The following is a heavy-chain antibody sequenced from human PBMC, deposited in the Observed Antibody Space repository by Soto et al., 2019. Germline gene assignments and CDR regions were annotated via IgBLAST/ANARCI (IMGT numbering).Heavy chain of an antibody. CDR1: GYRFTSYW. CDR2: IYPGDSDT. Sequence: GESLKISCKGSGYRFTSYWIGWVRQMPGKGLEWMAIIYPGDSDTRYSPSFQGQVTISADRSISTAYLQWSSLKASDTAMYYCARLLYGDGYPDSVLDYWGQGTLVTVSS. V-gene: IGHV5-51*01. J-gene: IGHJ4*02. CDR3: ARLLYGDGYPDSVLDY. D-gene: IGHD5-12*01.